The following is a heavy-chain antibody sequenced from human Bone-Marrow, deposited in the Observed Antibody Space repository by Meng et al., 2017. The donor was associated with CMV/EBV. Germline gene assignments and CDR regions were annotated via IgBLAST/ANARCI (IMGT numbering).Heavy chain of an antibody. CDR1: GFTFSSYW. Sequence: ETLSLTCAASGFTFSSYWMHWVRQAPGKGLVWVSRINSDGSSTSYADSVKGRFTISRDNAKNTLYLQMNSLRAEDTAVYYCARDPVVVPAAIPVRDNWFDPWGQGTLVTVSS. CDR2: INSDGSST. D-gene: IGHD2-2*02. V-gene: IGHV3-74*01. J-gene: IGHJ5*02. CDR3: ARDPVVVPAAIPVRDNWFDP.